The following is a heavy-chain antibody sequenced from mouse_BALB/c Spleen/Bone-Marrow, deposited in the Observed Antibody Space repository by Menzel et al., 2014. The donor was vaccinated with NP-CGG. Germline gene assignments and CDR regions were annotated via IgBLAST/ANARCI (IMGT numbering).Heavy chain of an antibody. V-gene: IGHV1-69*02. CDR2: IYPSDSYT. CDR3: TRQYGNYYAMVY. CDR1: GYTFTSYW. D-gene: IGHD2-10*02. J-gene: IGHJ4*01. Sequence: VQLQQSGAELVRPGASVKVSCKASGYTFTSYWINWVRQRPGQGLEWIGNIYPSDSYTNYNQNFKDKATLTVDKSSSTAYMQLSSPTSEDSAVYYCTRQYGNYYAMVYWGQGTSVTVSS.